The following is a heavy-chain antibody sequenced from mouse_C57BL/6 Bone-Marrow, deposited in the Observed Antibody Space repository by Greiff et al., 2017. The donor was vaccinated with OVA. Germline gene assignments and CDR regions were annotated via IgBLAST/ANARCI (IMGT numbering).Heavy chain of an antibody. CDR3: ARDQGVTPWFSY. Sequence: DVKLVESGGGLVKPGGSLKLSCAASGFTFSSYAMSWVRQTPEKRLEWVATISDGGSYTYYPDNVKGRFTISRDNAKNNLYLQMSHLKSEDTAMYYCARDQGVTPWFSYWGQGTLVTVSA. V-gene: IGHV5-4*01. CDR2: ISDGGSYT. J-gene: IGHJ3*01. D-gene: IGHD2-12*01. CDR1: GFTFSSYA.